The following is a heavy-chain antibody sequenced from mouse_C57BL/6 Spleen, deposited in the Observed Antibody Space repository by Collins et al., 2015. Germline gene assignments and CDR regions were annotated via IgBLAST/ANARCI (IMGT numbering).Heavy chain of an antibody. V-gene: IGHV1-50*01. J-gene: IGHJ2*01. CDR1: GYTFTSYW. CDR3: VRPYFDY. CDR2: IDPSDSYT. Sequence: QVQLQQPGAELVKPGASVKLSCKASGYTFTSYWMQWVKQRPGQGLEWIGEIDPSDSYTNYNQKFKGKATLTVDTSSSTAYMQLSSLTSDDSAVYFCVRPYFDYWGQGTTLTVSS.